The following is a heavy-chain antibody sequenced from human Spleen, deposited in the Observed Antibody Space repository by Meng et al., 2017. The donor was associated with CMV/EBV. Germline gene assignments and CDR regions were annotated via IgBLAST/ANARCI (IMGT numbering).Heavy chain of an antibody. J-gene: IGHJ4*02. D-gene: IGHD6-13*01. Sequence: GESLKISCAASGFAFSSYGLHWVRQAAGKGLEWVAYISSADSKTYYADSVKGRFTISRDTSHNTLYLQMNSLRPGDTAVYYCAKDLGAAAGTGDYWGQGTLVTVSS. CDR2: ISSADSKT. CDR3: AKDLGAAAGTGDY. V-gene: IGHV3-30*02. CDR1: GFAFSSYG.